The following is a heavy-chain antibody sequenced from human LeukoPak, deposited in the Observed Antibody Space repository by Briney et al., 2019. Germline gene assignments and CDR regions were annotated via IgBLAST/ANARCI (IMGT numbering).Heavy chain of an antibody. D-gene: IGHD3-9*01. CDR3: AKGQYYDISDQVDY. J-gene: IGHJ4*02. CDR2: INSDGSST. V-gene: IGHV3-74*01. CDR1: GFTFSSYW. Sequence: HAGGSLKLSCAASGFTFSSYWMHWVRQAPGKGLVWVSRINSDGSSTSYADSVKGRFTISRDNAKNSLYLQMNSLRAEDTALYYCAKGQYYDISDQVDYWGQGTLVTVSS.